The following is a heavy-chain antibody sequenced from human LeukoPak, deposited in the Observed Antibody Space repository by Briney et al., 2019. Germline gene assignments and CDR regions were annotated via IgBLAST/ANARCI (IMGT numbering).Heavy chain of an antibody. V-gene: IGHV1-2*02. D-gene: IGHD3-22*01. Sequence: GASVKVSCKASGYTFTGYYMHWVRQAPGQGLKWMGWINPNSGGTNYAQKFQGRVTMTSDTSISTAYMELSRLRSDDTAVYYCARGKNYYDSSGAFGYWGQGTLVTVSS. CDR1: GYTFTGYY. J-gene: IGHJ4*02. CDR3: ARGKNYYDSSGAFGY. CDR2: INPNSGGT.